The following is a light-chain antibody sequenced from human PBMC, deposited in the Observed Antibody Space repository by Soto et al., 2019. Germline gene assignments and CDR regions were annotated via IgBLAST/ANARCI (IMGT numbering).Light chain of an antibody. CDR2: GAS. Sequence: AIQMTQSPSSLSASVGDRVTITCRASQGIRTDLGWYRQRPGKAPELLISGASTLQSGVSSRFSGRGSGTDFTLTISSLQPEDFATYYCLHYYNYPLTFGQGTRVEIK. V-gene: IGKV1-6*01. CDR1: QGIRTD. J-gene: IGKJ1*01. CDR3: LHYYNYPLT.